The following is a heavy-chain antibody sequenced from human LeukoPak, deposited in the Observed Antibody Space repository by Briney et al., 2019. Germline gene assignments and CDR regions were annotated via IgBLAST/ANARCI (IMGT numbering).Heavy chain of an antibody. V-gene: IGHV3-7*01. CDR1: GFTFNRDW. J-gene: IGHJ4*02. CDR3: VTKEPSTSGWSY. D-gene: IGHD6-19*01. Sequence: GGSLRLSCTASGFTFNRDWTAWVRQAPGKGLEWVANIKEDGSAKNYVDSVKGRFTISRDNAENSVYLQMNDLRAEDTGVYYCVTKEPSTSGWSYWGQGTLVTVSS. CDR2: IKEDGSAK.